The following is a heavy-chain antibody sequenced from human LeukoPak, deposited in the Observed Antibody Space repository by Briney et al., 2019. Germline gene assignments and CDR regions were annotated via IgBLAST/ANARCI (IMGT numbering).Heavy chain of an antibody. CDR2: IKTDGSST. V-gene: IGHV3-74*01. D-gene: IGHD3-10*01. CDR1: GFTFSSHW. J-gene: IGHJ4*02. CDR3: AKDHSYYGSGTDFDY. Sequence: GGSLRLSCAASGFTFSSHWMHWVRQAPGKGLVWVSRIKTDGSSTSYADSVKGRFTISRDNAKNTLYLQMNSLRAEDTAVYYCAKDHSYYGSGTDFDYWGQGTLVTVSS.